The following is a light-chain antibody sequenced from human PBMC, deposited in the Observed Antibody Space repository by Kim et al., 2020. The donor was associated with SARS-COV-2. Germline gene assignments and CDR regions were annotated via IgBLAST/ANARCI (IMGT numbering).Light chain of an antibody. Sequence: SASIGDRVTITCLASQGIGTYLAWYQQKSGEAPKLLIYAAYTLQSGVPSRFSGSGSGTEFTLTISSLQPEDFATYYCQQLKSSLSFGGGTKVDIK. J-gene: IGKJ4*01. CDR2: AAY. CDR1: QGIGTY. CDR3: QQLKSSLS. V-gene: IGKV1-9*01.